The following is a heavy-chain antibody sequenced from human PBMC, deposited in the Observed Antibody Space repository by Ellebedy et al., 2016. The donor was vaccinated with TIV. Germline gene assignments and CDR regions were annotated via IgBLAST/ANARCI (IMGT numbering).Heavy chain of an antibody. J-gene: IGHJ4*02. Sequence: GESLKISCAASGFTFSSYSMNWVRQAPGKGLEWVSSISSSSSYIYYADSVKGRFTISRDNAKNTLYLQMNSLRAEDTAVYYCAKGRQVVVPAAMDPGFDYWGQGTLVTVSS. V-gene: IGHV3-21*04. CDR3: AKGRQVVVPAAMDPGFDY. D-gene: IGHD2-2*01. CDR1: GFTFSSYS. CDR2: ISSSSSYI.